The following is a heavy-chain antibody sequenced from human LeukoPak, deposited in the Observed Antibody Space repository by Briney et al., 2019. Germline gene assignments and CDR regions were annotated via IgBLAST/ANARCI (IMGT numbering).Heavy chain of an antibody. Sequence: PSETLSLTCTVSGGSLSSYYWSWIRQPPGKGLEWIGYIYYSGSTNYNPSLKSRVTISVDTSKNQFSLKLSSVTAADTAVYYCARGYGDYRYWGQGTLVTVSS. J-gene: IGHJ4*02. CDR1: GGSLSSYY. CDR3: ARGYGDYRY. V-gene: IGHV4-59*01. D-gene: IGHD4-17*01. CDR2: IYYSGST.